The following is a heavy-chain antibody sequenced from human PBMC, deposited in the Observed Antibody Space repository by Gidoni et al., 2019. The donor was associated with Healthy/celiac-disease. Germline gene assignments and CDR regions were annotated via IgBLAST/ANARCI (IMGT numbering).Heavy chain of an antibody. CDR2: IKSKTDGGTT. CDR3: TTSFLLWQQLYTAFDY. D-gene: IGHD6-13*01. Sequence: EVQLVESGGGLVKPGGSLRLSCAASGFTFSNAWLSWFRQAPGKGLEWVGRIKSKTDGGTTDYAAPVKGRFTISRDDSKNTLYLQMNSLKTEDTAVYYCTTSFLLWQQLYTAFDYWGQGTLVTVSS. J-gene: IGHJ4*02. CDR1: GFTFSNAW. V-gene: IGHV3-15*01.